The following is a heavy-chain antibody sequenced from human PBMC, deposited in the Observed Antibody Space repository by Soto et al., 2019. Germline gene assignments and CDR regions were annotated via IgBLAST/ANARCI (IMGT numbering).Heavy chain of an antibody. V-gene: IGHV3-23*01. CDR1: GFTFSSYA. CDR3: AKDHGIVPAVAGTDC. D-gene: IGHD6-19*01. Sequence: GESLKISCAASGFTFSSYAMSWVRQAPGKGLEWVSAISGSGGSTYYADSVKGRFTISRDNSKNTLYLQMNSLRAEDTAVYYCAKDHGIVPAVAGTDCWGQGTLVTVSS. CDR2: ISGSGGST. J-gene: IGHJ4*02.